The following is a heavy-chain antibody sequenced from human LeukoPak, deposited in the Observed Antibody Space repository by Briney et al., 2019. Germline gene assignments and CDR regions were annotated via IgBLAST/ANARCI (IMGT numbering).Heavy chain of an antibody. Sequence: PSETLSLTCTVSGGSISSGSYYWSWIRQPAGKGLEWIGRIYTSGSTNYNPSLKSRVTISVDTSKNQFSLKLSSVTAADTAVYYCARFPCSGDSCYSGIRAFDIWGQGTMVTVSS. CDR2: IYTSGST. D-gene: IGHD2-15*01. CDR3: ARFPCSGDSCYSGIRAFDI. V-gene: IGHV4-61*02. J-gene: IGHJ3*02. CDR1: GGSISSGSYY.